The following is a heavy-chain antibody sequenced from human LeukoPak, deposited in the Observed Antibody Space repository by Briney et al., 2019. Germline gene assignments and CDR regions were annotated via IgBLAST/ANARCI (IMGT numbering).Heavy chain of an antibody. Sequence: SETLSLTCAVSGYSISSSSYYWGWIRQPPGKGLEWIGSIYYSGSTYYNPSLKSRVTISVDTSKNQFSLKLSSVTAADTAVYYCARRRDTAMVTDPYYFDYWGQGTLVTVSS. D-gene: IGHD5-18*01. CDR1: GYSISSSSYY. V-gene: IGHV4-39*01. CDR2: IYYSGST. J-gene: IGHJ4*02. CDR3: ARRRDTAMVTDPYYFDY.